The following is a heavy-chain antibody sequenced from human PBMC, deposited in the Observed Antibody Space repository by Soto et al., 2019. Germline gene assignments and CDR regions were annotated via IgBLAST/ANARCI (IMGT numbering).Heavy chain of an antibody. CDR1: GYTFTIYG. V-gene: IGHV1-18*01. CDR2: ISAYNGNT. CDR3: ARDIYDFWSGYSSNWFDP. Sequence: ASVKVSCKASGYTFTIYGISWGRKKNGQGLEWMGWISAYNGNTNYAQKLQGRVTMTTDTSTSTAYMELRSLRSDDTAVYYCARDIYDFWSGYSSNWFDPWGQGTLVTVSS. J-gene: IGHJ5*02. D-gene: IGHD3-3*01.